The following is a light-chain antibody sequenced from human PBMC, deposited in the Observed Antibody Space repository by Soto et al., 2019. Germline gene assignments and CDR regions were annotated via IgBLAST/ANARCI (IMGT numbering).Light chain of an antibody. V-gene: IGKV4-1*01. Sequence: DIVMTQSPDSLAVSLGERATINCKSSQSVLYSSNNKNYLAWYQQKPGQPPKLLIYWASTRESGVPDRFSGSGSGTDFTHPISSLQAEDVAVYYCQQYYSTPPWTFGQGTKVEIK. CDR2: WAS. CDR1: QSVLYSSNNKNY. J-gene: IGKJ1*01. CDR3: QQYYSTPPWT.